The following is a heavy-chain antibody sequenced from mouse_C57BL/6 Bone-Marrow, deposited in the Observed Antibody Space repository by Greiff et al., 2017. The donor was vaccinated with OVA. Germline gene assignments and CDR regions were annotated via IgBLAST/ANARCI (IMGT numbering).Heavy chain of an antibody. J-gene: IGHJ2*01. CDR1: GYSITSGYY. D-gene: IGHD1-1*01. CDR3: ARRLGYYGSLDY. CDR2: ISYDGSN. V-gene: IGHV3-6*01. Sequence: EVKLMESGPGLVKPSQSLSLTCSVTGYSITSGYYWNWIRQFPGNKLEWMGYISYDGSNNYNPSLKNRISITRDTSKNQFFLKLNSVTTEDTATYYCARRLGYYGSLDYWGQGTTLTVSS.